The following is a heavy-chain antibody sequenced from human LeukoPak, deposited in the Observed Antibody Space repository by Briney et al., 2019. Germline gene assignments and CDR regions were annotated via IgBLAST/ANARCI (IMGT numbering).Heavy chain of an antibody. Sequence: KPGGSLRLSCVASGFTFSSDAMHWVRQTPGKGLEWVAVISYDGNEKYQVDSVKGRFTISRDNSKNTLYLQMNSLRVEDTAVYYCARDYSNYVYYYYYMDVWGKGTTVTVSS. CDR1: GFTFSSDA. D-gene: IGHD4-11*01. CDR3: ARDYSNYVYYYYYMDV. J-gene: IGHJ6*03. CDR2: ISYDGNEK. V-gene: IGHV3-30-3*01.